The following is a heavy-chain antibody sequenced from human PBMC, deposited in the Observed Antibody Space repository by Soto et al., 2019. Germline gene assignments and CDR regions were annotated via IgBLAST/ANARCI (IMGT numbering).Heavy chain of an antibody. D-gene: IGHD3-10*01. V-gene: IGHV4-34*01. CDR3: ARGFGELLGYYYGMDV. J-gene: IGHJ6*02. CDR1: GGSFSGYY. CDR2: INHSGST. Sequence: QVQLQQWGAGLLKPSETLSLTCAVYGGSFSGYYWSWIRQPPGKGLEWIGEINHSGSTNYNPSLKSRVTISVDTSNNQFSLKLSSVTAADKAVYYCARGFGELLGYYYGMDVWGQGTTVTVSS.